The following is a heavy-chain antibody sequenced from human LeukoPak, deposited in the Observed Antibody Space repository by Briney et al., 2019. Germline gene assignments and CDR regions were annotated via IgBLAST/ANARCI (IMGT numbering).Heavy chain of an antibody. CDR3: ARGRRYSSGNY. D-gene: IGHD3-10*01. CDR1: GYTFTSYG. CDR2: ISAYNGNT. J-gene: IGHJ4*02. V-gene: IGHV1-18*01. Sequence: ASVKVSCKASGYTFTSYGISWVRQARGQGLEWMGWISAYNGNTNYAQKFQGRVTMTRDTSTSTVYMELSSLRSEDTAVYYCARGRRYSSGNYWGQGTLVTVSS.